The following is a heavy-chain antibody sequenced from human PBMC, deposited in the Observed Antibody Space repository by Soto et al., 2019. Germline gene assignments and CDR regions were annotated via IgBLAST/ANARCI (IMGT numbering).Heavy chain of an antibody. CDR1: GSAITRYY. CDR3: ARDMSGWSLNGLYL. CDR2: INPGGGSA. J-gene: IGHJ6*02. D-gene: IGHD6-19*01. Sequence: QVDLVQSGAEVKKPGASVTISCKASGSAITRYYIHWVRQAPGQGLEWMGIINPGGGSASYAQKSRNRVTIDRDTSTGTVYMHLRCLRTEDTAVYYCARDMSGWSLNGLYLWGQGTTVNVSS. V-gene: IGHV1-46*01.